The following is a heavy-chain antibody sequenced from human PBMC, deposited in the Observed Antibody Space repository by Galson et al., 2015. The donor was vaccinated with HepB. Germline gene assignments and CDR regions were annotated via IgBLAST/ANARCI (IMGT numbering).Heavy chain of an antibody. J-gene: IGHJ6*02. V-gene: IGHV3-33*01. CDR3: ARDREYQLLYGMDV. CDR2: VWYDGSNK. CDR1: GFTFSSYG. Sequence: SLRLSCAASGFTFSSYGLHWVRQAPGKGLEWGAVVWYDGSNKYYADSVKGRFTISRDNSKNTLYLQMNSLRAEDTAVYYCARDREYQLLYGMDVWGQGTTVTVSS. D-gene: IGHD2-2*01.